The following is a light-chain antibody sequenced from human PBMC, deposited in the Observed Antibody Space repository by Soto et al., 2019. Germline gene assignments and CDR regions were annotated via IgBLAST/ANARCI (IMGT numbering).Light chain of an antibody. Sequence: DILITQSPYSLAVSLGERATINCESSHSVLFTSNNKKYLDWYQQKPGKPPKLLLSWASARESGVPERFSGSGSGTLFTLSISSLQAEDVAVYYCQQYYTLPLTFGGGTKVDIK. CDR2: WAS. CDR1: HSVLFTSNNKKY. J-gene: IGKJ4*01. V-gene: IGKV4-1*01. CDR3: QQYYTLPLT.